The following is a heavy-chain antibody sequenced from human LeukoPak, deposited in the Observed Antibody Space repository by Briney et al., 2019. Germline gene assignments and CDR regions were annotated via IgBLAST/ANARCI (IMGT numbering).Heavy chain of an antibody. CDR2: ISAYNGNT. Sequence: ASVKVSCKASGYTFTSYGISGVRQAPGQGLEWMGWISAYNGNTNYAQKLQGRVTMTTDTSTSTAYMELRSLRSDDTAVYYCARECSGGSCYPNWFDPWGQGTLVTVSS. V-gene: IGHV1-18*01. CDR3: ARECSGGSCYPNWFDP. D-gene: IGHD2-15*01. J-gene: IGHJ5*02. CDR1: GYTFTSYG.